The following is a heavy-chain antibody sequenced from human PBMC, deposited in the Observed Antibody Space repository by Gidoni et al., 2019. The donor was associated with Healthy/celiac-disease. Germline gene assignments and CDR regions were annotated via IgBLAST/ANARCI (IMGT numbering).Heavy chain of an antibody. CDR1: GGSISSYY. CDR3: ARESSGWTGTYYYYYYGMDV. Sequence: QVQLQESGPGLVKPSETLSLTCTVSGGSISSYYWCWIRQPAGKGLEWIGRIYTSGSTNYNPSLKSRVTMSVDTSKNQFSLKLSSVTAADTAVYYCARESSGWTGTYYYYYYGMDVWGQGTTVTVSS. CDR2: IYTSGST. D-gene: IGHD6-19*01. J-gene: IGHJ6*02. V-gene: IGHV4-4*07.